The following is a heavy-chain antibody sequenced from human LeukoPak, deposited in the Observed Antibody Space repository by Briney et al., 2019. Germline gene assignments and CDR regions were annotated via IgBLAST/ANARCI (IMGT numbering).Heavy chain of an antibody. J-gene: IGHJ4*02. V-gene: IGHV4-39*02. CDR1: GGSISSSSYY. CDR3: ARDSSGYYRIDY. Sequence: SETLSLTCTVSGGSISSSSYYWGWIRQPPGKGLEWIGSIYYSGSTYYNPSLKSRVTISVDTSKNQFSLKLSSVTAADTAVYYCARDSSGYYRIDYWGKGTLVTVSS. D-gene: IGHD3-22*01. CDR2: IYYSGST.